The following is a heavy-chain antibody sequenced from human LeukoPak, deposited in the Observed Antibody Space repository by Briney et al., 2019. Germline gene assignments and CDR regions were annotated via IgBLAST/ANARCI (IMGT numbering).Heavy chain of an antibody. Sequence: PGGSLRLSCAASGFTFSSYAMSWVRQAPGKGLEWVLAISGSGGSTYYADSVKGRFTISRDNSKNTLYLQMSSLRAEDTAVYYCAKGGGSTTTSAMRFWGQGTLVTVSS. CDR2: ISGSGGST. J-gene: IGHJ4*02. CDR1: GFTFSSYA. CDR3: AKGGGSTTTSAMRF. V-gene: IGHV3-23*01. D-gene: IGHD2-2*01.